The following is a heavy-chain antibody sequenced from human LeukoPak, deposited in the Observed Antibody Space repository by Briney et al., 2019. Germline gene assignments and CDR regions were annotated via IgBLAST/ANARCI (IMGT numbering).Heavy chain of an antibody. CDR3: ARARLWFGELKD. V-gene: IGHV4-38-2*02. CDR2: IYHSGST. D-gene: IGHD3-10*01. J-gene: IGHJ4*02. CDR1: GYSISSGYY. Sequence: PSETLSLTCTVSGYSISSGYYWGWIRQPPGKGLEWIGSIYHSGSTYYNPSLKSRVTISVDTSKNQFSLKLSSVTAADTAVYYCARARLWFGELKDWGQGTLVTVSS.